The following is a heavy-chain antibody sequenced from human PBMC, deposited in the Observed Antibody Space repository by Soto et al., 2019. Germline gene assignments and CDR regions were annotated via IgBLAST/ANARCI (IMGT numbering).Heavy chain of an antibody. CDR3: TRHGPETVNYFDY. J-gene: IGHJ4*02. D-gene: IGHD4-4*01. CDR1: GFSISDST. Sequence: GGSLRLCCAACGFSISDSTMEWVRQASGKGLEWVGRIRSKANNYATTYIASVKGRFTVSRDDSKNTAYLQMNSLKTEDTAIYYCTRHGPETVNYFDYWGQGILVTVS. V-gene: IGHV3-73*01. CDR2: IRSKANNYAT.